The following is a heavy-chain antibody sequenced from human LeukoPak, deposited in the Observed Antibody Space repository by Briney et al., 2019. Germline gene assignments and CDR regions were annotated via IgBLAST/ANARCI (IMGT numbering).Heavy chain of an antibody. CDR3: ARASVVVTADPDAFNL. J-gene: IGHJ3*01. D-gene: IGHD2-21*02. V-gene: IGHV4-4*02. CDR2: IFHSGST. Sequence: SETLSLTCVVSGDSISSRNWWSWVRQPPEKGLEWIGEIFHSGSTNYNPSLKSRVTISVDKSRNLFSLNVSSVTAADTAVYYCARASVVVTADPDAFNLWGQGTWVTVSS. CDR1: GDSISSRNW.